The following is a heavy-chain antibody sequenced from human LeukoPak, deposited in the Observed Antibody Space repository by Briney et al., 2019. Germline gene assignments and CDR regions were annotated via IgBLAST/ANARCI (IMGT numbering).Heavy chain of an antibody. D-gene: IGHD6-13*01. V-gene: IGHV4-59*08. Sequence: SETLSLTCTVSGGSISSYYWSWIRQPPGKGLEWIGYIYYSGSTNYNPSLKSRVTISVDTSKNQFSLKLSSVTAADTAVYYCARVIAAAGTQWFDPWGQGTLVTVSS. CDR2: IYYSGST. CDR3: ARVIAAAGTQWFDP. J-gene: IGHJ5*02. CDR1: GGSISSYY.